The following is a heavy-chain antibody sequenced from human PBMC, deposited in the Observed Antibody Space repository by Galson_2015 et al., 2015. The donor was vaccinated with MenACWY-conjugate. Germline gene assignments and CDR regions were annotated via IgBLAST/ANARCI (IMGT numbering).Heavy chain of an antibody. CDR2: IKQDGSEK. D-gene: IGHD2-15*01. CDR1: GFTFNNYW. Sequence: SLRLSCAASGFTFNNYWMSWVRQVPGKGPEWVANIKQDGSEKYYVDSVRGRFTISRDNAKSSLFLQMNSLRAEDTAVYYCARDLGFYCSHNDCYSPYCGQGTLVAVSS. V-gene: IGHV3-7*03. J-gene: IGHJ4*02. CDR3: ARDLGFYCSHNDCYSPY.